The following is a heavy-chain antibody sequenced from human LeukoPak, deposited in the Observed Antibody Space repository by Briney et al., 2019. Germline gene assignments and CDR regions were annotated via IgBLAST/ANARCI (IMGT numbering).Heavy chain of an antibody. V-gene: IGHV1-3*01. CDR2: INAGNGNT. D-gene: IGHD3-22*01. CDR1: GYTFTSYA. CDR3: AREGLPDTSGYYFTY. J-gene: IGHJ4*02. Sequence: ASVKVSCKASGYTFTSYAMHRVRQAPGQRLEWMGWINAGNGNTKYSQKFQGRVTITRDTSASTAYMELSSLRSEDTAVYYCAREGLPDTSGYYFTYWGQGTLVTVSS.